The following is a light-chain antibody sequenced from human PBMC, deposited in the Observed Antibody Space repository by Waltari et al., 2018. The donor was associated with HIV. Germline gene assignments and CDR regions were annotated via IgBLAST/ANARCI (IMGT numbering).Light chain of an antibody. Sequence: TQPPSVSGAPGQRVTLSCTGTSSNIGAGHDVHWYQQLPGPAPKLLIFGNDNRPSGVPDRFSGSKSGSSASLAITGLQPEDEGDYYCQSFDNTLRGVFGGGTKLTVL. V-gene: IGLV1-40*01. CDR2: GND. CDR3: QSFDNTLRGV. CDR1: SSNIGAGHD. J-gene: IGLJ3*02.